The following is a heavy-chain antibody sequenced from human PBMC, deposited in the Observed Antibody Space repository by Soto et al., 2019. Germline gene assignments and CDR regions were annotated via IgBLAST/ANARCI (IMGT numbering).Heavy chain of an antibody. CDR2: ISAYNGNT. J-gene: IGHJ6*02. CDR1: GYTFTSYG. D-gene: IGHD3-22*01. CDR3: ARDRPRYYCPQDYYYGMDV. Sequence: QVQLVQSGAEVKKPGASVKVSCKASGYTFTSYGISWVRQAPGQGLEWMGWISAYNGNTNYAQKLQGRVTMTTDTSTSTAYMELRSLRSDDTAVYYCARDRPRYYCPQDYYYGMDVWGQGTTVTVSS. V-gene: IGHV1-18*01.